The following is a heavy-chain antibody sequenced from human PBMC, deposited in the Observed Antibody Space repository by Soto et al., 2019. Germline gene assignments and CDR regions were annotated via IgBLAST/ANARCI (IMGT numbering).Heavy chain of an antibody. V-gene: IGHV1-8*01. CDR1: GYTFTNYE. CDR2: MNPGSGNT. CDR3: ARMASSGSLNWFDP. D-gene: IGHD3-10*01. Sequence: GASVKVSCNASGYTFTNYEINWLRQSTGQGLEWMGWMNPGSGNTGYAHKFQGRVTMTRNISISTSYMELSRLGSDDTAIYYCARMASSGSLNWFDPWGQGTLVTVSS. J-gene: IGHJ5*02.